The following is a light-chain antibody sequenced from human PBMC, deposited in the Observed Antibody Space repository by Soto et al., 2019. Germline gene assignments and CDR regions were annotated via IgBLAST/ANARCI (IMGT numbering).Light chain of an antibody. CDR1: AFPKQF. CDR3: QSADVSGISWV. CDR2: KDT. Sequence: SYELTQSPSVSVSPGQTARITCSGEAFPKQFGYWYQLKPGQAPVLVIYKDTERPSGIPERFSGSSSGNTVTLTISVVQAEDEADYYCQSADVSGISWVFGGGTKVTVL. J-gene: IGLJ3*02. V-gene: IGLV3-25*02.